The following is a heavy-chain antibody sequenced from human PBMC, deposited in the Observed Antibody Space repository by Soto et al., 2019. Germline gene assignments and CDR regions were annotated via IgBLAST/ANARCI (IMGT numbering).Heavy chain of an antibody. CDR1: GFTFSSYS. J-gene: IGHJ5*02. CDR2: ISSSSSTI. D-gene: IGHD6-19*01. Sequence: EVQLVESGGGLVQPGGSLRLSCAASGFTFSSYSMNWVRQAPGKGLEWVSYISSSSSTIYYADSVKSRFTISRDNAKNALYLQMNSLRDEDTAVYYCARERAVGIAVALNWFEPWGQGTLVTVSS. CDR3: ARERAVGIAVALNWFEP. V-gene: IGHV3-48*02.